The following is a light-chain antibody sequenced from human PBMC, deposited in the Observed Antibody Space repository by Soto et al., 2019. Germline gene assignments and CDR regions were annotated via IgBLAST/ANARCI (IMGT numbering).Light chain of an antibody. J-gene: IGLJ1*01. CDR3: SSYTSSSTYV. V-gene: IGLV2-14*01. Sequence: QSVLTQPASVSGSPAPSITISCTGTSSDVGGYNYVSWYQQHPGKAPKLMIYEVSNRPSGVSNRFSGSKSGNTASLTISGLQAEDEADYYCSSYTSSSTYVFGTGTKVTVL. CDR1: SSDVGGYNY. CDR2: EVS.